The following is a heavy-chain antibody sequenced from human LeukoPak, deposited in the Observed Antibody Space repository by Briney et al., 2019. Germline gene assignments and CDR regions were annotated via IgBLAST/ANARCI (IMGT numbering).Heavy chain of an antibody. J-gene: IGHJ4*02. Sequence: PSETLSLTCAVYGGSFSGYYWSWIRQPPGKGLGWIGEINHSGSTNYNPSLKSRVTISVDTSKNQFSLKLSSVTAADTAVYSCARASHRLSEPFDYWGQGTLVTVSS. CDR2: INHSGST. CDR1: GGSFSGYY. CDR3: ARASHRLSEPFDY. V-gene: IGHV4-34*01. D-gene: IGHD1-14*01.